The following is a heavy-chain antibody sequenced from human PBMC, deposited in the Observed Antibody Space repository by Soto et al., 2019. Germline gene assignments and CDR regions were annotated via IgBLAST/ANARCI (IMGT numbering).Heavy chain of an antibody. Sequence: VGSLRLSCAASGSSFSSYNMDWVRQAPGKGPEWIAYISTTRFTIYYADSVKRRFTISRDNDRNSLYLEMNSMRDEDTAVYYCARDRCYDGTCYSASDSWGQGTLVTVSS. V-gene: IGHV3-48*02. CDR1: GSSFSSYN. D-gene: IGHD2-15*01. CDR2: ISTTRFTI. J-gene: IGHJ5*01. CDR3: ARDRCYDGTCYSASDS.